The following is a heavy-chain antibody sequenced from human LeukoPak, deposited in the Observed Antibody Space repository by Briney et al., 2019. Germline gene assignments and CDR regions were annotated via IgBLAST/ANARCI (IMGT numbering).Heavy chain of an antibody. D-gene: IGHD1-1*01. J-gene: IGHJ4*02. CDR1: GVTFSSYA. Sequence: SLKLSCTASGVTFSSYAISWVPHTPRQRLESMGGIIPIFGTPNYAQKLKGRVTITADKSTSTAYLELSSLRSEDTAVYYCARGRTAANYFDYWGQGTPVTVSS. CDR3: ARGRTAANYFDY. V-gene: IGHV1-69*06. CDR2: IIPIFGTP.